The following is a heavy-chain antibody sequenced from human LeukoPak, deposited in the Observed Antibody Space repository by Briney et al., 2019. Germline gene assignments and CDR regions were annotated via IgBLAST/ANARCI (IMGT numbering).Heavy chain of an antibody. Sequence: GGSLRLSCAASGFTFGSYSMHWVRQAPGKGLEWVSSISHGSSYIYYSDSGKGRFTISRDNAEHSLYLQRNSLRAENTAVYYCARGPKYIASTGPHYFDYWGQGTLVTVSS. CDR2: ISHGSSYI. CDR1: GFTFGSYS. CDR3: ARGPKYIASTGPHYFDY. V-gene: IGHV3-21*01. D-gene: IGHD1-1*01. J-gene: IGHJ4*02.